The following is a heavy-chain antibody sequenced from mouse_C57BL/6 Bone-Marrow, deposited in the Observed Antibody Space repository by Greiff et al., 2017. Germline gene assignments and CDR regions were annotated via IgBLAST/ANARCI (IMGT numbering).Heavy chain of an antibody. CDR1: GFTFSNYW. CDR2: IRLKSDNYAT. D-gene: IGHD2-5*01. J-gene: IGHJ4*01. V-gene: IGHV6-3*01. CDR3: TGHSNFSMDY. Sequence: DVKLQESGGGLVQPGGSMKLSCVASGFTFSNYWMNWVRQSPEKGLEWVAQIRLKSDNYATHYAESVKGRFTISRHDSKSSVYLQMNNLRAEDTGIYYCTGHSNFSMDYWGQGTSVTVSS.